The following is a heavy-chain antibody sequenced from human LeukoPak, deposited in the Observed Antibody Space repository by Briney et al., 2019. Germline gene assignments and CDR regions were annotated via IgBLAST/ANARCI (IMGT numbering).Heavy chain of an antibody. CDR2: ISSRSTSI. J-gene: IGHJ4*02. CDR1: GFTFTTYD. CDR3: ARDYIAYDPLDY. D-gene: IGHD3-3*01. Sequence: GGSLRLSCAASGFTFTTYDMNWVRQAPGKGLEWVSSISSRSTSIYYANSVKGRFTISRDNAKNSLYLQMNSLRAEDTAVYWCARDYIAYDPLDYWGQGTLVTVSS. V-gene: IGHV3-21*01.